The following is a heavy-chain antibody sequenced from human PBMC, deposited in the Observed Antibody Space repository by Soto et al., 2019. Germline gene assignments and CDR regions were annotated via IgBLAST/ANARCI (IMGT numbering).Heavy chain of an antibody. D-gene: IGHD3-22*01. CDR3: ARDASYKNGSYPGEPYDS. CDR1: GYTFINNA. J-gene: IGHJ4*02. V-gene: IGHV1-3*01. Sequence: ASVKVSCKASGYTFINNAVHWVLQAPGQRLEGMGWINPANGITKYSQRFQGRVTITSDTSATTAYMELSSLTSEDTAVYYCARDASYKNGSYPGEPYDSWGQGTMVTVYS. CDR2: INPANGIT.